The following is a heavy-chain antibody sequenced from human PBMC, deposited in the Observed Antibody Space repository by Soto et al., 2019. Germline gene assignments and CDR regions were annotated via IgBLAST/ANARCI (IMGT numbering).Heavy chain of an antibody. CDR1: GFTFSNAW. D-gene: IGHD2-15*01. CDR3: TTDGGVVVAATDAFDI. J-gene: IGHJ3*02. V-gene: IGHV3-15*01. Sequence: GGSLRLSCAASGFTFSNAWMSWVRQAPGKGLEWVGRIKIKTDGATTDYAEPVKVRFTISRDDSKNTLYLQMNSLKTEDTAVYYCTTDGGVVVAATDAFDIWGQGTMVTVSS. CDR2: IKIKTDGATT.